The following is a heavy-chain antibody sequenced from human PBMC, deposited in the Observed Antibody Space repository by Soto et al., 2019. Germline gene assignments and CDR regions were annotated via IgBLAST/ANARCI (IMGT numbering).Heavy chain of an antibody. CDR2: IVVGSGNT. Sequence: GASVKVSCKASGFTFTRSAVRWVRQARGQRLEWIGWIVVGSGNTIYAQKLQERVTITRDMSTSTAYMELSSLRSEDTAVYYCAAQGAISGYYYSVGVWGQGTTVTV. J-gene: IGHJ6*02. CDR3: AAQGAISGYYYSVGV. D-gene: IGHD2-2*02. V-gene: IGHV1-58*01. CDR1: GFTFTRSA.